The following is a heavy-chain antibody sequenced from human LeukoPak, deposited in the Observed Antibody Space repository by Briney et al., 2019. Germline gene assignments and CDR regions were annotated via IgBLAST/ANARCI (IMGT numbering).Heavy chain of an antibody. J-gene: IGHJ4*02. CDR3: ARQEARNYYYEGLDY. Sequence: GGSLRLSCVASGFRFSGYAIHWVRQAPGKGLEWVSLISYDGRRKEYADSLKGRFTTDRDNSKNTVYLQMNILRPDDTAIYFCARQEARNYYYEGLDYWGQGNLVTVSS. V-gene: IGHV3-30*04. CDR1: GFRFSGYA. D-gene: IGHD3-22*01. CDR2: ISYDGRRK.